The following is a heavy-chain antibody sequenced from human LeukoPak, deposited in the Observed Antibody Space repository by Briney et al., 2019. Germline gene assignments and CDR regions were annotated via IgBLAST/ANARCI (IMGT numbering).Heavy chain of an antibody. CDR3: ARDLSMVSPPFDY. J-gene: IGHJ4*02. CDR2: TSSSSSYI. CDR1: GFTFSSYS. D-gene: IGHD2/OR15-2a*01. V-gene: IGHV3-21*01. Sequence: GGSLRLSCAASGFTFSSYSMNWVRQAPGKGLEWVSSTSSSSSYIYYADSVKGRFTISRDNAKNSLYLQMNSLRAEDTAVYYYARDLSMVSPPFDYWGQGTLVTVSS.